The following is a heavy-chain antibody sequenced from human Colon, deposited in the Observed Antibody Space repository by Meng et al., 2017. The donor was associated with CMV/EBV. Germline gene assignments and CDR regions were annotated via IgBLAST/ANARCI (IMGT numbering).Heavy chain of an antibody. Sequence: GESLMISCVASGFTFSSYSMNWVRQAPGKGLEWVSAITSSSSSIYYADSVKGRFTISRDNAKNSLFLQMNSLRAEDTAVYYCARKGHVDIVGTAGNWFDPWGQGTLVTVSS. D-gene: IGHD5-12*01. CDR3: ARKGHVDIVGTAGNWFDP. CDR2: ITSSSSSI. V-gene: IGHV3-21*01. CDR1: GFTFSSYS. J-gene: IGHJ5*02.